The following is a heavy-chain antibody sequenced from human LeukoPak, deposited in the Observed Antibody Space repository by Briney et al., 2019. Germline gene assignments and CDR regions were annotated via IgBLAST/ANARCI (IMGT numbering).Heavy chain of an antibody. Sequence: GGSLRLSCTASGFTFSSFMSWVRQAPGKGLEWVSAISGSGGSTYYADSVKGRFTIPRDNSKNTLYLQMNSLRAEDTAVYYCARHGSGSYYNPCDYWGQGTLVTVSS. V-gene: IGHV3-23*01. J-gene: IGHJ4*02. CDR3: ARHGSGSYYNPCDY. D-gene: IGHD3-10*01. CDR2: ISGSGGST. CDR1: GFTFSSF.